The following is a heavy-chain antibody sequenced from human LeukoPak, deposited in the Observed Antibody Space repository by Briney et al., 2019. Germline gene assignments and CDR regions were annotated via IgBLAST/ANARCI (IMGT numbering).Heavy chain of an antibody. D-gene: IGHD3-10*01. V-gene: IGHV3-23*01. CDR2: ITATSSGT. Sequence: GGSLRLSCAASGFTFSSYDVSWVRQVPGKGLEWVSAITATSSGTHDADSVQGRFTISRDNSKNTLYLQMNSLRPEDTAIYSCAKLFESGTYNNFFHYWGQGTLVTVFS. J-gene: IGHJ4*02. CDR3: AKLFESGTYNNFFHY. CDR1: GFTFSSYD.